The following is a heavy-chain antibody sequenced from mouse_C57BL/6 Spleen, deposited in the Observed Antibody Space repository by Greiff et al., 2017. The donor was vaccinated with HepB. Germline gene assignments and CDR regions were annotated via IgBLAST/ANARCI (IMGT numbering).Heavy chain of an antibody. CDR2: IYPGSGNT. CDR1: GYTFTDYY. Sequence: QVQLQHSGAELVRPGASVKLSCKASGYTFTDYYINWVKQRPGQGLEWIARIYPGSGNTYYNEKFKGKATLTAEKSSSTAYMQLSSLTSEDSAVNFCARGEDYWGQGTTLTVSS. J-gene: IGHJ2*01. V-gene: IGHV1-76*01. CDR3: ARGEDY.